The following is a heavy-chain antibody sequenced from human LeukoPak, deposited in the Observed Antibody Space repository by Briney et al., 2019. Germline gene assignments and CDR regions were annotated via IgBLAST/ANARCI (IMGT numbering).Heavy chain of an antibody. V-gene: IGHV1-2*02. D-gene: IGHD3-9*01. Sequence: GASVKVSCKASGYTFNGYYMHWVRQAPGQGLEWMGWINPNSGGTNYAQKFQGRVTMTRDTSISTAYMELSRLRSDDTAVYYCAREYYDILTGCSAHIVWFDPWGQGTLVTVSS. CDR1: GYTFNGYY. CDR2: INPNSGGT. J-gene: IGHJ5*02. CDR3: AREYYDILTGCSAHIVWFDP.